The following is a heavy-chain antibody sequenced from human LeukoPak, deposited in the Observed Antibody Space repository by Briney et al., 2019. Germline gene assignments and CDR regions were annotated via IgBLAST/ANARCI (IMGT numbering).Heavy chain of an antibody. CDR3: ARDRCSGGRCYSLSVGYMDV. Sequence: GGSLRLSCAASGFTFSTYSMNWVRQAPGKGLEWVSYISSSSTTIYYADSVKGRFTISRDNAKNSLYLQMNSLRAEDTAVYYCARDRCSGGRCYSLSVGYMDVWGNGTTVTVSS. CDR1: GFTFSTYS. D-gene: IGHD2-15*01. CDR2: ISSSSTTI. J-gene: IGHJ6*03. V-gene: IGHV3-48*01.